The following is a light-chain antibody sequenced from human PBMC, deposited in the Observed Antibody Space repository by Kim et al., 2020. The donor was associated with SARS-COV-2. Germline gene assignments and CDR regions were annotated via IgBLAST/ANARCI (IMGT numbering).Light chain of an antibody. V-gene: IGLV1-47*01. CDR2: SNN. J-gene: IGLJ3*02. CDR3: AAWDDSLSGWV. CDR1: SSNIGSNY. Sequence: QSVLTQPPSASATPGQRVTISCSGSSSNIGSNYVYWYQQLPGTAPKLLIYSNNKRPSGIPDRFSGSKSGTSASLAISGLRSEDEADYYCAAWDDSLSGWVFGGGTQLTVL.